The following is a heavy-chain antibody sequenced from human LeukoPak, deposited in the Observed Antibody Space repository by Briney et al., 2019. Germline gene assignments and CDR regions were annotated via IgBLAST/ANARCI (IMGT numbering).Heavy chain of an antibody. CDR2: ISSSSNHI. J-gene: IGHJ6*03. CDR1: GFTFSSYS. V-gene: IGHV3-21*01. Sequence: GGSLRLSCAASGFTFSSYSMNWVRQAPGKGLEWVSSISSSSNHIYYADSVKGRFTISRDNAKNSLYLQVNSLRAEDTAVYYCARFPGTYYLDVWGKGTTVTVSS. CDR3: ARFPGTYYLDV.